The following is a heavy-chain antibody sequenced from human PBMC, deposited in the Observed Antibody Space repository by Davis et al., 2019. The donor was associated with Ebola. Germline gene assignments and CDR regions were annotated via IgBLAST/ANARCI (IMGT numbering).Heavy chain of an antibody. CDR2: ISGGGTST. J-gene: IGHJ4*02. CDR1: GFIFSSYP. Sequence: PGGSLRLSCAASGFIFSSYPMSWVRQAPGKGLEWVSGISGGGTSTFYADSVKGRFTISRDNSKNTLYLQMNSLRVEDMDVYYCAKSPPLVVVAATLFDYWGQGTLVTVSS. CDR3: AKSPPLVVVAATLFDY. D-gene: IGHD2-15*01. V-gene: IGHV3-23*01.